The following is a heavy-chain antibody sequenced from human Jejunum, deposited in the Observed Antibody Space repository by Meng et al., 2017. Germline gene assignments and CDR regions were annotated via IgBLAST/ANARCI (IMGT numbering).Heavy chain of an antibody. CDR3: AREERSGSYRLFDP. V-gene: IGHV4-4*02. CDR2: IYHTGST. J-gene: IGHJ5*02. Sequence: GSLRFSCTVSDGYITTNYWWSWVRQSPGKGLEWIGAIYHTGSTNFNPSLKSRVTISVDKSNNQFSLKLSLVIAADTALYYCAREERSGSYRLFDPWGQGALVTVSS. D-gene: IGHD3-22*01. CDR1: DGYITTNYW.